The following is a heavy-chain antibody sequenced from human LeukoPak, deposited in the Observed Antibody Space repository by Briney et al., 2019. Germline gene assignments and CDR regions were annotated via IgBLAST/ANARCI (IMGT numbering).Heavy chain of an antibody. D-gene: IGHD4-17*01. CDR2: ISYDGSNK. J-gene: IGHJ6*02. CDR3: AKADRPDYGAYYYYYGMDV. Sequence: GGSLRLSCAASGFTFSSYGMHWVRQAPGKGLEWVAVISYDGSNKYYADSVKGRFTISRDNSKNTLYLQMNSLRAEDTAVYYCAKADRPDYGAYYYYYGMDVWGQGTTVTVSS. V-gene: IGHV3-30*18. CDR1: GFTFSSYG.